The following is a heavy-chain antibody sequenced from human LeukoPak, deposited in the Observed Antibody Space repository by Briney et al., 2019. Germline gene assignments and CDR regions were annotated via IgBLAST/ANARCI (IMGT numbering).Heavy chain of an antibody. J-gene: IGHJ4*02. CDR2: IYHSGST. CDR1: GGSISSSNW. D-gene: IGHD5-12*01. Sequence: SETLSLTCAVSGGSISSSNWWSWVRQPPGKGLEWIGEIYHSGSTNYNPSLRSRVTISVDKSKNQFSLKLSSVTAADTAVYYCARAPVATPSEFDYWGQGTLVTASS. V-gene: IGHV4-4*02. CDR3: ARAPVATPSEFDY.